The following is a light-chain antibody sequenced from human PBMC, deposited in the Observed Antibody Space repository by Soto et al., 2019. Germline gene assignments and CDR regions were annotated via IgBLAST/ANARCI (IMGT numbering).Light chain of an antibody. CDR2: EVS. CDR3: SSYAVTNNVVL. V-gene: IGLV2-8*01. CDR1: SGALGGYDF. Sequence: QSVLTQPPSASESPGQSVTISCAGTSGALGGYDFVSWYQQYPGKAPKLLIYEVSKRPSGVPDRFSGSKSGNTASLTVSGLQPEDEADYYCSSYAVTNNVVLFGGGTKVTVL. J-gene: IGLJ2*01.